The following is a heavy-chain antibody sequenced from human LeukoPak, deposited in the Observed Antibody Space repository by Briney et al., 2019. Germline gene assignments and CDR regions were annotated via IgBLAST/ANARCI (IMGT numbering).Heavy chain of an antibody. CDR3: ARDKGADEGSKFDY. CDR2: IRQDGSEK. V-gene: IGHV3-7*03. D-gene: IGHD1-26*01. J-gene: IGHJ4*02. Sequence: GGSLRLSCAASGFTFSSYWMSWVRQAPGKGLEWVANIRQDGSEKYYVDSVKGRYTISRDNAKNSLYLQMNSLRAEDTAVYYCARDKGADEGSKFDYWGQGTLVTVS. CDR1: GFTFSSYW.